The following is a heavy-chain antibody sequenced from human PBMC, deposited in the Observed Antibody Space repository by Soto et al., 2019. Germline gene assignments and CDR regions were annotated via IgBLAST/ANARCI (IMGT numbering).Heavy chain of an antibody. D-gene: IGHD3-3*01. Sequence: GASVKVSCKASGYTFTGYYMHWVRQAPGQGLEWMGWINPNSGGTNYAQKFQGWVTMTRDTSISTAYMELSRLRSDDTAVYYCARSTIFGVVTYYFDYWGQGTLVTVSS. CDR2: INPNSGGT. CDR3: ARSTIFGVVTYYFDY. CDR1: GYTFTGYY. J-gene: IGHJ4*01. V-gene: IGHV1-2*04.